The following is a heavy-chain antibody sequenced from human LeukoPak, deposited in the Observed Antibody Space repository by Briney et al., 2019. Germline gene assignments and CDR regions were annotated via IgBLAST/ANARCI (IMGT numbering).Heavy chain of an antibody. J-gene: IGHJ6*02. CDR1: GYSFKNYW. Sequence: GESLKISCKGSGYSFKNYWIAWVRQMPGKGLEWMGIIYPGDSNTRYNPSFQGQVTISADKSISTAYLQWSSLKASDTAEYYCARQGFVASYGVDVWGQGTTVTVSS. CDR3: ARQGFVASYGVDV. V-gene: IGHV5-51*01. CDR2: IYPGDSNT.